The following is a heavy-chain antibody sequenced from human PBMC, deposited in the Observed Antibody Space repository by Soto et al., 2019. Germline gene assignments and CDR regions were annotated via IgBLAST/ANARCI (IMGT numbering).Heavy chain of an antibody. D-gene: IGHD3-22*01. Sequence: GGSLRLSCAASGFTFSSYAMSWVRQAPGKGLEWVSAISGSGGSTYYADSVKGRFTISRDNSKNTLYLQMNSLRAEDTAVYYCAKDLSRVVVINYGMDVWGQGTTVTVSS. CDR2: ISGSGGST. J-gene: IGHJ6*02. V-gene: IGHV3-23*01. CDR3: AKDLSRVVVINYGMDV. CDR1: GFTFSSYA.